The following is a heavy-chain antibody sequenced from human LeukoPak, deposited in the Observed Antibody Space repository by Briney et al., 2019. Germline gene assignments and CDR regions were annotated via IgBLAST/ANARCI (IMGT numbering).Heavy chain of an antibody. J-gene: IGHJ5*02. Sequence: PGGSLRLSCVASGFTFSHYSMNWVRQAPGKGLEWVSYISSSSSTIYYADSVKGRFTISRDNAKNSLYLQMNSLRAEDTAVYYCARDLYIVVVPAAMGPWGQGTLVTVSS. CDR1: GFTFSHYS. CDR3: ARDLYIVVVPAAMGP. D-gene: IGHD2-2*01. CDR2: ISSSSSTI. V-gene: IGHV3-48*01.